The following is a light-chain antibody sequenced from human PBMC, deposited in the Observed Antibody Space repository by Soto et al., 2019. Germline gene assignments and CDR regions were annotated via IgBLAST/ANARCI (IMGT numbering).Light chain of an antibody. CDR1: QSVSSN. V-gene: IGKV3-11*02. J-gene: IGKJ5*01. CDR3: QQRYNWPIT. Sequence: EIVMTQSPATLSVSPGERATLSCRASQSVSSNLAWYQQKPGQAPRLLIYADSNRATGIPARFSGSGSGRDFTLTIGSLEPEDFSVYYCQQRYNWPITFGQGTRLEI. CDR2: ADS.